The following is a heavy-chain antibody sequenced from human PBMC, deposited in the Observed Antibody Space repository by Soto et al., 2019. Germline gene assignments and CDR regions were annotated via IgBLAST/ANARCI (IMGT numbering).Heavy chain of an antibody. Sequence: QVQLVESGGGVVQPGRSLRLSCAASGFTFSSYGMHWVRQAPGKGLEWVAVISYDGSNKYYADSVKGRFTISRDNSKNTLYLQMNSLRAEDTAVYYCAKGSSSPATIDYYYGMDVWGQGTTVTVSS. CDR2: ISYDGSNK. CDR3: AKGSSSPATIDYYYGMDV. J-gene: IGHJ6*02. V-gene: IGHV3-30*18. D-gene: IGHD2-15*01. CDR1: GFTFSSYG.